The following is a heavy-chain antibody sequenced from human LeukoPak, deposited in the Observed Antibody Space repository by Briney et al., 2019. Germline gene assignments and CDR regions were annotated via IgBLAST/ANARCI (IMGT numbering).Heavy chain of an antibody. V-gene: IGHV5-51*01. CDR2: IYPGDSDT. J-gene: IGHJ3*02. CDR3: ARHGPIYYDSSGYYYVGAAFDI. Sequence: GESLKISCKSSGYSFTSYWIGWVRQMPGKGLEWMGIIYPGDSDTRYSPSFQGQVTISADKSISTAYLQWSSLKASDTAMYYCARHGPIYYDSSGYYYVGAAFDIWGQGTMVTVSS. CDR1: GYSFTSYW. D-gene: IGHD3-22*01.